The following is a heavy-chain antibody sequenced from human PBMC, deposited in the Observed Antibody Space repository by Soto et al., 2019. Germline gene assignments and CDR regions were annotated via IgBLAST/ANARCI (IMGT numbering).Heavy chain of an antibody. Sequence: EVQLVESGGGLVKPGGSLRLSCAASGFTFSNGWMSGVRRAPGKGLEWVGRIKSKIAGGTTDYSAPVKGRFTISRDDSKDTLYLQMNSLKTEDTAVYYCATDSTQTFCDGGPCYSLQTKIHDSWGQGTLVTVSS. CDR1: GFTFSNGW. D-gene: IGHD2-21*01. V-gene: IGHV3-15*01. J-gene: IGHJ4*02. CDR3: ATDSTQTFCDGGPCYSLQTKIHDS. CDR2: IKSKIAGGTT.